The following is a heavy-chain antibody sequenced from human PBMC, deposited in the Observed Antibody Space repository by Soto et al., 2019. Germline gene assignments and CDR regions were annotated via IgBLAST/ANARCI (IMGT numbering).Heavy chain of an antibody. CDR3: AKDDGYYYYGMDV. J-gene: IGHJ6*02. CDR1: GFTFSSYG. CDR2: ISYDGSNK. Sequence: QVQLVESGGGVVQPGRSLRLSCAASGFTFSSYGMDWVRQAPGKGLEWVAVISYDGSNKYYADSVKGRFTISRDNSKNTLSLQMSSLRAEDTAVYYCAKDDGYYYYGMDVWGQGTTVTVSS. V-gene: IGHV3-30*18.